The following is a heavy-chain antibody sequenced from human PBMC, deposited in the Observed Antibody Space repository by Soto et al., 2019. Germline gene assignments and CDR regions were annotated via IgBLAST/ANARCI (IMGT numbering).Heavy chain of an antibody. J-gene: IGHJ6*02. D-gene: IGHD3-3*01. Sequence: QVQLVQSGAEVKKPGSSVKVSCKASGGTFSSYAISWVRQAPGQGLEWMGGIIPIFGTANYAQKFQGRVTITADESTSTAYMELSSLRSEDTAVYYCARDRDDFWSGYNPSNYYYYGMDVWGQGTTVTVSS. V-gene: IGHV1-69*01. CDR2: IIPIFGTA. CDR3: ARDRDDFWSGYNPSNYYYYGMDV. CDR1: GGTFSSYA.